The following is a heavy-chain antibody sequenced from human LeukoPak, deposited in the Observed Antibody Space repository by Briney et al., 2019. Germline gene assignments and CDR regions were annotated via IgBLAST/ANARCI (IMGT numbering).Heavy chain of an antibody. CDR1: GFIFSSYA. V-gene: IGHV3-23*01. CDR2: IIGSGGST. Sequence: GSLRLSCEASGFIFSSYAMSWVRQAPGKGREWVSGIIGSGGSTYYADSVKGRFTISRDNSKNTLYLHMNTLRAEDTAVYYCAKESDYDFWSAYYTGWGQGTTVTVAS. CDR3: AKESDYDFWSAYYTG. D-gene: IGHD3-3*01. J-gene: IGHJ6*02.